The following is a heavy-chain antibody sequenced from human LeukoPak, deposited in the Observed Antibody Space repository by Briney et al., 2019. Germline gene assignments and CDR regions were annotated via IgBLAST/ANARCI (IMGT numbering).Heavy chain of an antibody. J-gene: IGHJ4*02. V-gene: IGHV4-39*07. CDR3: ARDLRAGDLALDY. CDR1: AGSISNNYYH. CDR2: IYYSGST. D-gene: IGHD7-27*01. Sequence: SETLSLTCAVSAGSISNNYYHWGWIRQPPGKGLEWIGSIYYSGSTYYNPSLKSRVTISVDTSKNQFSLEVSSVTAADTAVYYCARDLRAGDLALDYWGQGTLVTVSS.